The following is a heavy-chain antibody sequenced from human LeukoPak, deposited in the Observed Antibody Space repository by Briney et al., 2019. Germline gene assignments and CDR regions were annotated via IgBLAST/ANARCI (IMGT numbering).Heavy chain of an antibody. J-gene: IGHJ4*02. CDR3: AKDGQLGGSSWFTLYFDY. Sequence: PGGSLRLSCAASGSTFRDAWMTWVRQAPGKGLEWVANIKQDGSETNYVASVKGRFTLSRGNAKSSLYLQMNSLGPEDTAVYYCAKDGQLGGSSWFTLYFDYWGQGTLVTVSS. CDR2: IKQDGSET. V-gene: IGHV3-7*01. D-gene: IGHD6-13*01. CDR1: GSTFRDAW.